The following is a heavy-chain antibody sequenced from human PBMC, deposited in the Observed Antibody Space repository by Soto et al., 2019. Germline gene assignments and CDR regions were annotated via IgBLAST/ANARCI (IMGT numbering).Heavy chain of an antibody. V-gene: IGHV3-23*01. CDR2: ISGSGGSK. D-gene: IGHD3-10*01. CDR1: GFTFSSYA. CDR3: AKKVGGPDEYDY. Sequence: GGSLRLSCATSGFTFSSYAMTWVRQAPDKWLEWVSAISGSGGSKYYADSVKGRFTISRDNSKSTLYLQMNSLRVEDTAVYYCAKKVGGPDEYDYWGQGTLVTVSS. J-gene: IGHJ4*02.